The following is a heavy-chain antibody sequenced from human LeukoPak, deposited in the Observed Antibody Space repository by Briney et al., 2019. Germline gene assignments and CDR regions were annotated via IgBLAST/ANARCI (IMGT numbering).Heavy chain of an antibody. CDR1: GFTFSSYG. CDR3: AKDLWELGEDWTPQGFDP. V-gene: IGHV3-30*18. J-gene: IGHJ5*02. Sequence: HPGRSLRLSCAASGFTFSSYGMHWVRQAPGKGLEWVAVISYDGSNKYYADSVKGRFTISRDNSKNTLYLQMNSLRAEDTAVYYCAKDLWELGEDWTPQGFDPWGQGTLVTVSS. D-gene: IGHD1-26*01. CDR2: ISYDGSNK.